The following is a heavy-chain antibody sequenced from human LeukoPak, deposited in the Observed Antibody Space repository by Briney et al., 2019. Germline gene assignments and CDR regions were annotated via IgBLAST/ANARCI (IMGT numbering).Heavy chain of an antibody. Sequence: SETLSLTCAVYGGSFSGYYWSWIRQPPGKGLEWIGEINHSGSTNYNPSLKSRVTISVDTSKNRFSLKLSSVTAADTAVYYCAREGAVAGRDWFDPWGQGTLVTVSS. D-gene: IGHD6-19*01. J-gene: IGHJ5*02. CDR3: AREGAVAGRDWFDP. V-gene: IGHV4-34*01. CDR2: INHSGST. CDR1: GGSFSGYY.